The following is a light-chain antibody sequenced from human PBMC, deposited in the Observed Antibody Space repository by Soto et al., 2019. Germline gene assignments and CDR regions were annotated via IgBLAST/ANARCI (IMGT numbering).Light chain of an antibody. CDR2: EVS. Sequence: QSALTQPPSASGSPGQSVTISCTGTSSDVGGYNYVSWYQQHPGKAPKLMIYEVSKRPSGVPVRFSGSKSGNTAFLTVSGFQAEDEADYYCSSYAGSNNPFVFGTGTKVTVL. V-gene: IGLV2-8*01. CDR1: SSDVGGYNY. CDR3: SSYAGSNNPFV. J-gene: IGLJ1*01.